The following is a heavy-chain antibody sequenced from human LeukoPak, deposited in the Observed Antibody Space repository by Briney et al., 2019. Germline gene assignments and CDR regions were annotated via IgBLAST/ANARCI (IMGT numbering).Heavy chain of an antibody. D-gene: IGHD3-3*01. J-gene: IGHJ6*02. Sequence: ASVKVSCKASGYTFTSYGISWVRQAPGQGLEWMGWISAYNGNTNYAQKLQGRVTMTTDTSTSTAYMELRSLRSDDTAVYYCARSLHYDFWSGYSYYYYYGMDVWGQGTTVTVSS. CDR2: ISAYNGNT. CDR1: GYTFTSYG. CDR3: ARSLHYDFWSGYSYYYYYGMDV. V-gene: IGHV1-18*01.